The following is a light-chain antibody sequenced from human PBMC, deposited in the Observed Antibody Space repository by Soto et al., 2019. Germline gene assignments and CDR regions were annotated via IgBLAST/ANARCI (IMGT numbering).Light chain of an antibody. J-gene: IGKJ2*01. CDR1: QDISRY. Sequence: DIQMIQSPSSQSASVGDRVTITCQASQDISRYLSWHQQKPGKAPKLLIHEASNLETGVPSRFSASGSGTDFAFTISSLQPDDIATYYCQQYDNLPYTFGQGTKLDIK. CDR3: QQYDNLPYT. V-gene: IGKV1-33*01. CDR2: EAS.